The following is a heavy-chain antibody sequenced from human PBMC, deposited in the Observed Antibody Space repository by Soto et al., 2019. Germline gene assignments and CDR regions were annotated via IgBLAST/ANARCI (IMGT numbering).Heavy chain of an antibody. V-gene: IGHV4-30-4*01. CDR3: ASGLSCDKVGQ. CDR1: GGSISDGDYY. CDR2: IYDSGNT. J-gene: IGHJ4*02. D-gene: IGHD2-21*01. Sequence: QVQLQESGPGLVKPSQTLSLTCTVSGGSISDGDYYWGWIRQPPGKGLEWIGHIYDSGNTYNNPSLKRRRTISGSTAMNLCPLYLSSVAAAGTAVYYFASGLSCDKVGQWGQGTLVTVSS.